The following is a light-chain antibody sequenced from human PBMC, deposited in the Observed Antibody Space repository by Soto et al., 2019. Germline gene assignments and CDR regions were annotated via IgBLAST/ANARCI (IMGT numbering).Light chain of an antibody. J-gene: IGKJ1*01. CDR2: GAS. CDR1: QGVSSR. Sequence: EILMTQSPATLSVSTGDRVTIACRASQGVSSRLAWYQQKPGKAPRLLIYGASALARGVPSRFRGSGSGTKFTLTIASLQPDDFATYYCQQYETFSRTFGPGTKVDIK. V-gene: IGKV1-5*01. CDR3: QQYETFSRT.